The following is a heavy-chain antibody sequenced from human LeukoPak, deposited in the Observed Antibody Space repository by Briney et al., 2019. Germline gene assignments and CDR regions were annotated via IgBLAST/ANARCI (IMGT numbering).Heavy chain of an antibody. CDR2: NIRIFGTA. V-gene: IGHV1-69*13. CDR3: ARASPSGSYSGWDHYYFDY. D-gene: IGHD3-10*01. CDR1: GGTFSSYA. Sequence: VKVSCKASGGTFSSYAISWVRQAPGQGLEWMGGNIRIFGTANYPQKYHGITTISADESTSTAYMELSSLRSEDTAVYYCARASPSGSYSGWDHYYFDYWGQGTLVTVSS. J-gene: IGHJ4*02.